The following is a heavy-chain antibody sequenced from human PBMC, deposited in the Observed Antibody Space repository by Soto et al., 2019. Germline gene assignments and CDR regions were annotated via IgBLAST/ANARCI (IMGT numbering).Heavy chain of an antibody. Sequence: SETLSLTCAVSGGSISSSNWWSWVRQPPGKGLEWIGEIYHSGSTNYNPSLKSRVTISVDKSKNQFSLKLSSVTAADTAVYYCARDNIVVAPAAPEGDNWFDTWGQGTLGTVSS. CDR2: IYHSGST. CDR3: ARDNIVVAPAAPEGDNWFDT. D-gene: IGHD2-2*01. V-gene: IGHV4-4*02. CDR1: GGSISSSNW. J-gene: IGHJ5*02.